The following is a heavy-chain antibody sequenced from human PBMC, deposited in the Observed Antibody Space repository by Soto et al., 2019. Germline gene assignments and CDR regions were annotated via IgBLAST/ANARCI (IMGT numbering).Heavy chain of an antibody. Sequence: SETMALTCSVYGETFCGYDGGGIRKPPVKGLEWIGEINHSGSTNYNPSLKSRVTISVDTSKNQFSLKLSSVTAADTAVYYCAREGPRRIYCTNGVCYFDYWGQGTLVTVSS. V-gene: IGHV4-34*01. CDR1: GETFCGYD. D-gene: IGHD2-8*01. J-gene: IGHJ4*02. CDR3: AREGPRRIYCTNGVCYFDY. CDR2: INHSGST.